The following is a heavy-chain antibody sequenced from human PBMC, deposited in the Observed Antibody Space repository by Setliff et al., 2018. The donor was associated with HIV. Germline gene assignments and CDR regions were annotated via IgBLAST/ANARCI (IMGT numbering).Heavy chain of an antibody. D-gene: IGHD3-22*01. Sequence: ASVKVSCKASGYSFTSYGISWVRQTPGQGLEWMGWISAYNGNKNYAQNLQDRVTMTTDTSTSTAYMELRSLRFDDTAVYYCARFLNPSQIVVIMPPDYWGQGTLVTVSS. CDR1: GYSFTSYG. J-gene: IGHJ4*02. CDR3: ARFLNPSQIVVIMPPDY. V-gene: IGHV1-18*01. CDR2: ISAYNGNK.